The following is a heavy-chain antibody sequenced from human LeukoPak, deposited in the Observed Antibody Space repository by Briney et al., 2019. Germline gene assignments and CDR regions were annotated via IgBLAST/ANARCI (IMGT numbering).Heavy chain of an antibody. CDR2: IYFGDSDA. V-gene: IGHV5-51*01. CDR3: ARTSPQVWFDP. Sequence: GESLQISCKGSGYSFTSYWIAWVRQQPGEGLEWMGIIYFGDSDAKYSPSFQGQVTISADKSTTTAYLQWDSLKASDTAMYYCARTSPQVWFDPWGQGTLVTVSS. J-gene: IGHJ5*02. CDR1: GYSFTSYW.